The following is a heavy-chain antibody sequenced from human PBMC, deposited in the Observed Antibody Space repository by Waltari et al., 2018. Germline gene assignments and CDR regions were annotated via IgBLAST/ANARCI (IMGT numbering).Heavy chain of an antibody. CDR1: GGSISRSAYY. CDR2: IYPSGDT. V-gene: IGHV4-39*02. J-gene: IGHJ3*02. D-gene: IGHD2-15*01. CDR3: ARRGDWLPLDAFDI. Sequence: QLQLQESGPGLVKSSETLSLTCAVSGGSISRSAYYWVWLRQPPGKELEWIGSIYPSGDTYYHASRESRVRVSVDRSSNHFSMTLSSVTAADTAVYYCARRGDWLPLDAFDIWGQGTVVTVSS.